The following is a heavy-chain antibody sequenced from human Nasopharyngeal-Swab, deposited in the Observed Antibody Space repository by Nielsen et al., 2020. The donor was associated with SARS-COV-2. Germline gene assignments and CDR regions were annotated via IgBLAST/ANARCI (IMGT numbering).Heavy chain of an antibody. CDR2: VDHTGRT. CDR3: ARGGYQLLLRNYYYGMDV. D-gene: IGHD2-15*01. J-gene: IGHJ6*02. V-gene: IGHV4-34*01. Sequence: SETLSLTCAVHVGSFSGYYWSWVRQPPGKGLEWIGEVDHTGRTNNNSSLQSRVTMSVDTSKNQFSLTLSSVTAADTAVYYCARGGYQLLLRNYYYGMDVWSQGTTVTVSS. CDR1: VGSFSGYY.